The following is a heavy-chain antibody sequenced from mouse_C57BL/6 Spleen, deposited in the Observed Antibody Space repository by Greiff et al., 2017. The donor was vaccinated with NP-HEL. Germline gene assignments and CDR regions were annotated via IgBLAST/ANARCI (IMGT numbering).Heavy chain of an antibody. CDR2: INPGSGGT. CDR1: GYAFTNYL. CDR3: ARGNYYGSHWYFDD. D-gene: IGHD1-1*01. V-gene: IGHV1-54*01. J-gene: IGHJ1*03. Sequence: VQLQQSGAELVRPGTSVKVSCKASGYAFTNYLIEWVKQRPGQGLEWIGVINPGSGGTNYNEKFKGKATLTADKSSSTAYMQLSSLTSADSAVYFGARGNYYGSHWYFDDWGTGTSVTVSS.